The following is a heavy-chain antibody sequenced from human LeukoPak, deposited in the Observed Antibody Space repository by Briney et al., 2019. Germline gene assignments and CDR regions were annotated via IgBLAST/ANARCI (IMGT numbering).Heavy chain of an antibody. V-gene: IGHV3-23*01. Sequence: PGGSLRLSCAASGFTFSSYAMSWVRQAPGKGLEWVSTISDSDGSTYYADSVEGRFTISRDNAKNTLYLQMNSLRAEDTAVYYCVRDLGGRSGHWGQGTLVTVSS. J-gene: IGHJ4*02. CDR1: GFTFSSYA. CDR3: VRDLGGRSGH. D-gene: IGHD1-26*01. CDR2: ISDSDGST.